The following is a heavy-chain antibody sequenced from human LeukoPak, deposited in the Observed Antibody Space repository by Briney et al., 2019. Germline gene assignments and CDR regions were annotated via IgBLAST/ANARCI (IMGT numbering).Heavy chain of an antibody. D-gene: IGHD3-10*01. CDR3: AKEFYYGSGNYYPTFDY. V-gene: IGHV3-23*01. Sequence: GGSLRLSCAASGFTCTTYAMSWVRQAPGKGLEWVSLISGSGGNTYYADSVKGRFTISRDNSKNTLYLQMNSLSAEDTAVYYCAKEFYYGSGNYYPTFDYWGQGTLVTVSS. J-gene: IGHJ4*02. CDR1: GFTCTTYA. CDR2: ISGSGGNT.